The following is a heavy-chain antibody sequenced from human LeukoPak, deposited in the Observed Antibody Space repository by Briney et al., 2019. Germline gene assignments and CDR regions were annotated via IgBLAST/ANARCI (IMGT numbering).Heavy chain of an antibody. Sequence: GGSLKLSCAASGFTVSNDYMAWVRQAPGRGLEWVSLIYGDGTTFYTDSVKGRFTISRDNFKNTLYLQMSSLRPEDTALYYCARDRAGAQSWVALDPWGQGTLVTVSS. D-gene: IGHD3-10*01. J-gene: IGHJ5*02. CDR2: IYGDGTT. CDR1: GFTVSNDY. V-gene: IGHV3-66*02. CDR3: ARDRAGAQSWVALDP.